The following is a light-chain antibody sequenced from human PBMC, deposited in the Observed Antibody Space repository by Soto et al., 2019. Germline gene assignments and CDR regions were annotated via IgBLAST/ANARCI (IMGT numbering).Light chain of an antibody. CDR2: DAS. Sequence: EIVLTQSPATLSLSPGERATLSCRASQSVGSSLAWYQQKPGQAPRFLIYDASNRATGIPARCSGSGSGTDVTLPSSSREPEEVAGDYCQQGSNWPTWTFGQGTKVEIK. CDR1: QSVGSS. V-gene: IGKV3-11*01. J-gene: IGKJ1*01. CDR3: QQGSNWPTWT.